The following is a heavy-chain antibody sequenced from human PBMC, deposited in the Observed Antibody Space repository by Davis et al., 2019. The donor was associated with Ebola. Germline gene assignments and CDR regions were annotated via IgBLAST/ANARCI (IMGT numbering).Heavy chain of an antibody. CDR1: GYTFTGYY. V-gene: IGHV1-2*02. J-gene: IGHJ6*02. Sequence: ASVTVSCKASGYTFTGYYMHWLRPAPRQGLAWMGWINPTSGGTNYSQKFQGRVTMTRDTSSSTACMELRRVRSDDTAVYYCARGGGYSDLYGMDVWGQGTTVAVSS. CDR2: INPTSGGT. D-gene: IGHD5-18*01. CDR3: ARGGGYSDLYGMDV.